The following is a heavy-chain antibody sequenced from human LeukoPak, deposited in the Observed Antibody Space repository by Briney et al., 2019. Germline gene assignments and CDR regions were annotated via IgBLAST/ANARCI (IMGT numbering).Heavy chain of an antibody. CDR1: GFTFSSYG. J-gene: IGHJ4*02. CDR3: AKDPRRGVGFVGATFDY. Sequence: PGGSLRLSCEASGFTFSSYGMHWVRQAPGKGLEWVAFIRYDGSNKYYADSVKGRFTISRDNSKNTLYLQMSSLRAEDTAVYYCAKDPRRGVGFVGATFDYWGQGTLVSVSS. V-gene: IGHV3-30*02. D-gene: IGHD1-26*01. CDR2: IRYDGSNK.